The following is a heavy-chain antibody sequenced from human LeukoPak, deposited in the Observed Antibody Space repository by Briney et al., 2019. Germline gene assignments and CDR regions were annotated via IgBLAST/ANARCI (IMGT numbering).Heavy chain of an antibody. V-gene: IGHV3-66*01. Sequence: QPGGSLRLSCAASGFTVSINYMTWIRQAPGKGLELVSIIHSGGTTYYADAVKGRFTISRDDSKNTLYLQMNSLRAEDTAVYYCVRAPRVDSGYQSYFDYWGQGTLVTVSS. CDR3: VRAPRVDSGYQSYFDY. CDR2: IHSGGTT. J-gene: IGHJ4*02. CDR1: GFTVSINY. D-gene: IGHD3-22*01.